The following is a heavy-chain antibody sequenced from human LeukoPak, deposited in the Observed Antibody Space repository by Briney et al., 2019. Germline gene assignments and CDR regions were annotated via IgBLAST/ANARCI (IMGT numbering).Heavy chain of an antibody. J-gene: IGHJ5*02. CDR1: GFTFSSYE. Sequence: GSLRLSCAASGFTFSSYEMDWVRQPPGKGLEWIGYIYYSGSTNYNPSLKSRVTISVDTSKNQFSLKLSSVTAADTAVYYCARVSELLWFGDSIRGNWFDPWGQGTLVTVSS. V-gene: IGHV4-59*01. D-gene: IGHD3-10*01. CDR2: IYYSGST. CDR3: ARVSELLWFGDSIRGNWFDP.